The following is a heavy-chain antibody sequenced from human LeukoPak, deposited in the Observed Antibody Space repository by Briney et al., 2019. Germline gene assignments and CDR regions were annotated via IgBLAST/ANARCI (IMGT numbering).Heavy chain of an antibody. CDR3: ARDIWSGFGEPYWFDP. CDR2: INPSGGST. Sequence: ASVTVSCKASGYTFTSYYMHWVRQAPGQGLEWMGIINPSGGSTSYAQKFQGRVTMTRDTSTSTVYMELSSLRSEDTAVYYCARDIWSGFGEPYWFDPWGQGTLVTVSS. CDR1: GYTFTSYY. J-gene: IGHJ5*02. D-gene: IGHD3-10*01. V-gene: IGHV1-46*01.